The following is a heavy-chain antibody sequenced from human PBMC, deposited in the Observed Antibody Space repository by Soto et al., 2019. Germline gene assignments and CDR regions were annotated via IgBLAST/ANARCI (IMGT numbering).Heavy chain of an antibody. CDR2: ISSGSSDT. Sequence: GGSLRLSCEASGFTFRRGSMTWVRQVPGKGLEWVASISSGSSDTWYADSVKGRFIISRDNAQNSLFLQMNTLRPEDTAMYYCARVAYWGPGTQVTVSS. CDR1: GFTFRRGS. CDR3: ARVAY. J-gene: IGHJ4*02. V-gene: IGHV3-21*01.